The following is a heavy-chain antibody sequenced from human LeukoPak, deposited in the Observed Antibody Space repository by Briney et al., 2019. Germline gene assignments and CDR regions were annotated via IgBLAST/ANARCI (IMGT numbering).Heavy chain of an antibody. CDR2: ISRSGSTM. J-gene: IGHJ4*02. CDR3: AKDPYTTIQGFDY. Sequence: TGGALRLSCAASGFTFSTYAMNWVRQAPGKGLEWVSYISRSGSTMYYADSVKGRFTISRDNAKNSLYLQMNSLRAEDTAVYFCAKDPYTTIQGFDYWGQGTLVTVSS. V-gene: IGHV3-48*01. D-gene: IGHD5-12*01. CDR1: GFTFSTYA.